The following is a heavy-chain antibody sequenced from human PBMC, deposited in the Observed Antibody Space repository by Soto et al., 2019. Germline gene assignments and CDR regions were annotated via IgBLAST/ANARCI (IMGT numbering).Heavy chain of an antibody. Sequence: GGSLRLSCAASGFTFSSYAMHWVRQAPGKGLEWVAVISYDGSNKYYADSVKGRFTISRDNSKNTLYLQMNSLRAEDTAVYYCARDIDGSGSYEPYYYYGMDVWGQGTTVTVSS. J-gene: IGHJ6*02. CDR2: ISYDGSNK. V-gene: IGHV3-30-3*01. CDR3: ARDIDGSGSYEPYYYYGMDV. D-gene: IGHD1-26*01. CDR1: GFTFSSYA.